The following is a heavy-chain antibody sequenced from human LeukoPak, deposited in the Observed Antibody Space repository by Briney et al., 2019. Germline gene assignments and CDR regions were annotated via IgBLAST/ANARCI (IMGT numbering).Heavy chain of an antibody. CDR1: GFTVSSNY. Sequence: GGSLRLSCATSGFTVSSNYMSWVRQAPGKGLEWVSVIYSGGSTYYADSVKGRFTISRDNSKNTLYLQMNSLRAEDTAVYYCARVDTAMVLPLDYWGQGTLVTVSS. CDR2: IYSGGST. D-gene: IGHD5-18*01. J-gene: IGHJ4*02. CDR3: ARVDTAMVLPLDY. V-gene: IGHV3-53*01.